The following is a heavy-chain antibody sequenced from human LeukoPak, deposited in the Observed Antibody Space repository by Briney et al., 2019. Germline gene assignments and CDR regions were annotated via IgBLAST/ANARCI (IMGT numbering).Heavy chain of an antibody. CDR2: ISGGGGST. J-gene: IGHJ4*02. Sequence: QPGGSLRLSCAASGFTFTSYSMNWVRQAPGKGLEWVSTISGGGGSTYYADSVKGRFTISRDNSKNTLYLQVNSLRAEDTAVYYCAKGGKWDVTPFDDWGQGTLVTVSS. CDR1: GFTFTSYS. D-gene: IGHD1-26*01. CDR3: AKGGKWDVTPFDD. V-gene: IGHV3-23*01.